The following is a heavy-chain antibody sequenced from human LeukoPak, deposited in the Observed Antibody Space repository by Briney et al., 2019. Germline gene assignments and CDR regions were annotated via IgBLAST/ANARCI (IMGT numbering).Heavy chain of an antibody. D-gene: IGHD3-22*01. CDR1: GFTFSSYG. CDR2: ISYDGSNK. Sequence: GRSLRLSCAASGFTFSSYGMHWVRQAPGKGLEWVAVISYDGSNKYYADSVKGRFTISRDNSKNTLYLQMNSLRAEDTAVYYCAKSGYYYDSREDAFDIWGQGTMVTVSS. J-gene: IGHJ3*02. CDR3: AKSGYYYDSREDAFDI. V-gene: IGHV3-30*18.